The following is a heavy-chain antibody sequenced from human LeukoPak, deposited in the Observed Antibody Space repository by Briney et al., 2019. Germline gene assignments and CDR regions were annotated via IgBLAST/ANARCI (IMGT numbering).Heavy chain of an antibody. Sequence: GASVKVSRKASGYTFTGYYMHWVRQAPGQGLEWMGWINPNSGGTNYAQKFQGRVTMTRDTSISTAYMKLSRLRSDDTAVYYCARDSSGWYIDYWGQGTLVTVSS. J-gene: IGHJ4*02. CDR2: INPNSGGT. D-gene: IGHD6-19*01. V-gene: IGHV1-2*02. CDR1: GYTFTGYY. CDR3: ARDSSGWYIDY.